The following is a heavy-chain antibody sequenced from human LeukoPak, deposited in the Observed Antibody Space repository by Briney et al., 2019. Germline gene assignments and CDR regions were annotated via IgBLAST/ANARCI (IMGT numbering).Heavy chain of an antibody. J-gene: IGHJ6*02. CDR2: INHSGST. CDR3: ARLYDSSGYRYYYYGIDV. Sequence: SETLSLTCAVYGGSFSGYYWSWIRQPPGKGLEWIGEINHSGSTNYNPSLKSRVTISVDTSKNQFSLKLSSVTAADTAVYYCARLYDSSGYRYYYYGIDVWGQGTTVTVSS. D-gene: IGHD3-22*01. V-gene: IGHV4-34*01. CDR1: GGSFSGYY.